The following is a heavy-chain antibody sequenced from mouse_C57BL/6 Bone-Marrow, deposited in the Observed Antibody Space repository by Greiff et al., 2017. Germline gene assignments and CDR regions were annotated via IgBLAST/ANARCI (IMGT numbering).Heavy chain of an antibody. Sequence: QVQLQQSGAELAGPGASVKLSCKASGYTFTSYGISWVKQRTGQGLEWIGEIYPRSGNTYYNEKFKGKATLTADKSSSTAYMELRSLTSEDSAVYFCARNGYPAWFAYWGQGTLVTVSA. V-gene: IGHV1-81*01. CDR1: GYTFTSYG. D-gene: IGHD2-2*01. J-gene: IGHJ3*01. CDR2: IYPRSGNT. CDR3: ARNGYPAWFAY.